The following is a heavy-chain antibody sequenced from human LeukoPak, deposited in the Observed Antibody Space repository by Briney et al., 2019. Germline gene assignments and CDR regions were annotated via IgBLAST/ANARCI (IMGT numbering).Heavy chain of an antibody. Sequence: GGSLRLSCAASGFTFSSYAMSWVRQAPGKGLEWVSDISGSGGSTHYADSVKGRFTISRDNSKNTLYLQMNSLRAEDTAVYYCAKQAGTTSYYYYYMDVWGKGTTVTVSS. CDR3: AKQAGTTSYYYYYMDV. J-gene: IGHJ6*03. CDR2: ISGSGGST. CDR1: GFTFSSYA. V-gene: IGHV3-23*01. D-gene: IGHD6-19*01.